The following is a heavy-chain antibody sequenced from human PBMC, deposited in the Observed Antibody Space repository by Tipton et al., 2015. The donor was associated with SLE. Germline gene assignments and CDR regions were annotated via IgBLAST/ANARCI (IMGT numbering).Heavy chain of an antibody. Sequence: TLSLTCTVSGGSISSSSYYWGWIRQPPGKGLEWIGSIYYSGNTYYNPSLKSRVTISVDTSKNQFSLKLSSVTAADTAVYYCARHWDPHSSGWANWFDPWGQGTLVTVSS. D-gene: IGHD6-19*01. J-gene: IGHJ5*02. V-gene: IGHV4-39*01. CDR2: IYYSGNT. CDR3: ARHWDPHSSGWANWFDP. CDR1: GGSISSSSYY.